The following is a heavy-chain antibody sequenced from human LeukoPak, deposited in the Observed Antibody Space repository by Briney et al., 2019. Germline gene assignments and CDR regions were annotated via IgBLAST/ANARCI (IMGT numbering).Heavy chain of an antibody. Sequence: SETLSLTCTVSGGSISSYYWSWIRQPPGKGLEWIGYIYYSGSTNYNPSLKSRVTISVDTSKNQFSLKLSSVTAADTAVYYCARASGYSSGWGADYWGQGTLVTVSS. V-gene: IGHV4-59*01. D-gene: IGHD6-19*01. CDR2: IYYSGST. J-gene: IGHJ4*02. CDR3: ARASGYSSGWGADY. CDR1: GGSISSYY.